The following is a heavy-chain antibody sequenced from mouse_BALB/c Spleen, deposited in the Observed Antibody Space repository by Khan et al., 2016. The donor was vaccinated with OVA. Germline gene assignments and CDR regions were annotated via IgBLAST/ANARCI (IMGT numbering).Heavy chain of an antibody. D-gene: IGHD2-12*01. CDR3: ARNSYRYDCTY. Sequence: QVQLQQSGPGLVQPSQSLSITCTVSGFSLITYGVHWVRQSPGKGLEWLGVIWSGGNTDYNAAFISRLSISKDNSKSQVFFKMNSLQADDTAIYYCARNSYRYDCTYWGRGTLVTVSA. CDR1: GFSLITYG. V-gene: IGHV2-4-1*01. J-gene: IGHJ3*01. CDR2: IWSGGNT.